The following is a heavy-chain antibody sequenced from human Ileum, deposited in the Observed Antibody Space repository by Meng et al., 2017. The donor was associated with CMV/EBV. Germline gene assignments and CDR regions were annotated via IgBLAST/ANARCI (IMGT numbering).Heavy chain of an antibody. V-gene: IGHV3-7*01. J-gene: IGHJ4*02. CDR2: INQDGSDK. CDR1: GFTFSSSW. CDR3: VGGSGWIFDY. D-gene: IGHD2-2*03. Sequence: GGSLRLSCAASGFTFSSSWMNWVRQAPGKGLEWVANINQDGSDKGYVDSVKGRFTISRDNAKNSPYLQMNSLRVGDTAAYYCVGGSGWIFDYWGQGTLVTVSP.